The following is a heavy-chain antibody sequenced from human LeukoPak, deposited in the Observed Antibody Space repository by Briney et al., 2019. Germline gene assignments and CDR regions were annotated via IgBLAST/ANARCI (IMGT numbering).Heavy chain of an antibody. CDR1: GGSISSSSYY. V-gene: IGHV4-39*07. J-gene: IGHJ2*01. Sequence: SKTLSLTCTVSGGSISSSSYYWGWIRQPPGKGLEWIGSIYYSGSTYYNPSLKSRVTISVDTSKNQFSLKLSSVTAADTAVYYCARAHPAPLEYFDLWGRGTLVTVSS. CDR3: ARAHPAPLEYFDL. CDR2: IYYSGST. D-gene: IGHD3-3*02.